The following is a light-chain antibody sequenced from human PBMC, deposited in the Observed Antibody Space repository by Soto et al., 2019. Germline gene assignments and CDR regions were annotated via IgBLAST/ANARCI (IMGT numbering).Light chain of an antibody. V-gene: IGKV3-11*01. Sequence: EIVLPQSPATLSLSPGERATLSCRASQRVSSYLAWYQQKPGQAPRLLIYDASNRATGIPARFSGSGSVTDFTLTISSLEPEDFAVNYCQQRSNWPPLTFGGGTKVEIK. CDR2: DAS. J-gene: IGKJ4*01. CDR1: QRVSSY. CDR3: QQRSNWPPLT.